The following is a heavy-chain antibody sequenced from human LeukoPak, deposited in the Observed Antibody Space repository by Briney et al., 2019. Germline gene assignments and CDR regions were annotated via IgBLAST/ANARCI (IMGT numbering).Heavy chain of an antibody. CDR2: IYSSGNT. V-gene: IGHV3-53*01. CDR1: GFTVSSNY. Sequence: GGSLRLSCATSGFTVSSNYMSWVRQAPGKGLEWVSIIYSSGNTNYADSVKGRFTISRDNSKNTLYLQMNSLRVEDTAVYYCARDPLVYMWGQGSLVTVSS. D-gene: IGHD2-2*02. CDR3: ARDPLVYM. J-gene: IGHJ4*02.